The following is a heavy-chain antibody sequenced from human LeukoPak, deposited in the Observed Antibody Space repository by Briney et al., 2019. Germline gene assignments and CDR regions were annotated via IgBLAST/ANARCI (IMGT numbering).Heavy chain of an antibody. Sequence: GGSLSLSCAASGFTFSSYGMHWVRQAPGKGLEWVAVISYDGSNKYYADSVKGRFTISRDNSKNTLYLQMNSLRAEDTAVYYCANLPPAGVADIRFDPWGQGTLVTVSS. CDR3: ANLPPAGVADIRFDP. V-gene: IGHV3-30*18. CDR2: ISYDGSNK. D-gene: IGHD2-15*01. CDR1: GFTFSSYG. J-gene: IGHJ5*02.